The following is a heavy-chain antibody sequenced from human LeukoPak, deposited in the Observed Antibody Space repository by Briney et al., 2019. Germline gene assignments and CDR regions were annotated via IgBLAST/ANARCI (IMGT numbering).Heavy chain of an antibody. Sequence: SVTVSCKASGGNFNTYVVSLVRQAPGPGLEWAGRIIAMIEVTNSAERFRARVAISADMASTTVDMELKSLTAADTALYYYARDGGAVGRVCDVWGQGTMITVSS. CDR3: ARDGGAVGRVCDV. CDR2: IIAMIEVT. V-gene: IGHV1-69*04. D-gene: IGHD2-15*01. CDR1: GGNFNTYV. J-gene: IGHJ3*01.